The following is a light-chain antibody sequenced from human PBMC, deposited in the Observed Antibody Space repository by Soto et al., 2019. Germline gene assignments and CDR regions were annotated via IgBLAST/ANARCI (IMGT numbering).Light chain of an antibody. CDR3: QQFNSYPLT. J-gene: IGKJ4*01. V-gene: IGKV1-13*02. Sequence: AIQLTQSPSSLSASLGDRVTITCRASQGINSALFWYQQKPGEAPKFLMSDASSLESGDPSRFSGSRSRTEFTLAISMLQPEDFATYYCQQFNSYPLTFGGGTKVYIK. CDR1: QGINSA. CDR2: DAS.